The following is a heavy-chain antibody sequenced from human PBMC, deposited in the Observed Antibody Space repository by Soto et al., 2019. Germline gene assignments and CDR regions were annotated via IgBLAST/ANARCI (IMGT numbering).Heavy chain of an antibody. D-gene: IGHD1-20*01. Sequence: QVQLQESGPGLVKPSETVSLTCTVSGGSITNNGYFWGWIRQPPGKPLEHIGSIFYSGTTQYNPSLKSRLTISLDPSRNQFSLKLSSVTAADTAVYYCARQAHNNCDVRQCAFEIWGRGTMVTVSS. V-gene: IGHV4-39*01. CDR1: GGSITNNGYF. J-gene: IGHJ3*02. CDR2: IFYSGTT. CDR3: ARQAHNNCDVRQCAFEI.